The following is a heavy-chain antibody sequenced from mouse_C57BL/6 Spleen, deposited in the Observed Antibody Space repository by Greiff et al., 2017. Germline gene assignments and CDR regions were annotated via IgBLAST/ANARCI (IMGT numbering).Heavy chain of an antibody. J-gene: IGHJ3*01. Sequence: QVQLQQSGAELVKPGASVKISCKASGYAFSSYWMHWVKQRPGKGLEWIGQIYPGDGDTNYNGKFKGKATLTADKASSTAYMQLSSLTSEDTAVYFCSRGYSNFEEVAYWGQGTLVTVSA. V-gene: IGHV1-80*01. CDR2: IYPGDGDT. CDR3: SRGYSNFEEVAY. CDR1: GYAFSSYW. D-gene: IGHD2-5*01.